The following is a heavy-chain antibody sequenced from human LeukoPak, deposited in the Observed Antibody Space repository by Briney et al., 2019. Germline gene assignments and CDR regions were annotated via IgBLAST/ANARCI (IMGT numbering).Heavy chain of an antibody. Sequence: GGSLRLSCAASGFTFSSYWMSWVRQAPGKGLEWVANIKQDGSEKYYVDSVKGRFTISRDNAKNSLYLQMNSLRAEDTALYYCAKDRTPVTLDAFDIWGQGTMVTVSS. CDR3: AKDRTPVTLDAFDI. CDR2: IKQDGSEK. V-gene: IGHV3-7*03. D-gene: IGHD2-21*02. J-gene: IGHJ3*02. CDR1: GFTFSSYW.